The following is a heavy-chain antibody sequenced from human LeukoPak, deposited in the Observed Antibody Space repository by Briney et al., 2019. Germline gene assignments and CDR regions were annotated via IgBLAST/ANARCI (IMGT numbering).Heavy chain of an antibody. V-gene: IGHV4-39*01. J-gene: IGHJ3*01. CDR1: GGSISSSNYY. Sequence: TSETLSLTCTVSGGSISSSNYYWGWIRQPPGKGLEWIGSIYYSGNTYYNPSLKSRVTIFVDTSKNQFSLKLTSVTAADTAVYYCAHFKGGSFDFWGQGTMVTVSS. CDR3: AHFKGGSFDF. CDR2: IYYSGNT. D-gene: IGHD1-26*01.